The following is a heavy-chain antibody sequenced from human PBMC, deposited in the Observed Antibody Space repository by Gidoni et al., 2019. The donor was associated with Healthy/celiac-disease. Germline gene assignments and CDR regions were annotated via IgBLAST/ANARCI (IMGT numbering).Heavy chain of an antibody. CDR2: IYHSGST. V-gene: IGHV4-38-2*02. Sequence: QVQLQESGPGLVKPSETLSLTCTVSGYSISSGYYWGWIRQPPGKGLEWIGSIYHSGSTYYNPSLKSRVTISVDTSKNQFSLKLSSVTAADTAVYYCATQGTSSGWSDYWGQGTLVTVSS. D-gene: IGHD6-19*01. J-gene: IGHJ4*02. CDR3: ATQGTSSGWSDY. CDR1: GYSISSGYY.